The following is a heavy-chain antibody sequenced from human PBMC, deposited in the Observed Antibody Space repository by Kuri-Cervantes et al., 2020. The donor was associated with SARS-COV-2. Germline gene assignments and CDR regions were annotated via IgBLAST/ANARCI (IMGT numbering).Heavy chain of an antibody. D-gene: IGHD5-18*01. Sequence: SETLSLTCTASGSSISSGDYWGWIRLHTGKGLEWVGSIYRSGSTYYNPSIKSRVTISVDTSKNQFSLKLSSVNAADTAVYYCARAYRFLRYTYYMDVWGKGTTVTVSS. CDR2: IYRSGST. CDR1: GSSISSGDY. CDR3: ARAYRFLRYTYYMDV. J-gene: IGHJ6*03. V-gene: IGHV4-38-2*02.